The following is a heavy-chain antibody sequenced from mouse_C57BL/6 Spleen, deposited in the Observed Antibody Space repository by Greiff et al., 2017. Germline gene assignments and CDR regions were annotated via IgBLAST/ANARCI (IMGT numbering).Heavy chain of an antibody. CDR2: INPGSGGT. CDR3: ARDWDWYFDV. V-gene: IGHV1-54*01. D-gene: IGHD4-1*01. Sequence: QVQLQQSGAELVRPGTSVKVSCKASGYAFTNYLLEWVKQRPGQGLEWIGVINPGSGGTNYNEKFKGKATLTADKSSSTAYMQLSSLTSEDSAVYFCARDWDWYFDVWGTGTTVTVSS. J-gene: IGHJ1*03. CDR1: GYAFTNYL.